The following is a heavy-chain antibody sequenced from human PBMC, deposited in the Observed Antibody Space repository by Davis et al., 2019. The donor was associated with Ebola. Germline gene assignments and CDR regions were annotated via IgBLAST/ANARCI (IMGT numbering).Heavy chain of an antibody. D-gene: IGHD2-2*01. V-gene: IGHV1-18*01. CDR3: ARDHCSSLSCYQRGEWRFDP. J-gene: IGHJ5*02. CDR2: ISAYNGNT. Sequence: ASVKVSCKASGYTVTTYDINWVRQAPGQGLEWMGWISAYNGNTNYAQKLQGRVTMTTDTSTSTAYMELRSLTSDDTAVYYCARDHCSSLSCYQRGEWRFDPWGHGTLVTVSS. CDR1: GYTVTTYD.